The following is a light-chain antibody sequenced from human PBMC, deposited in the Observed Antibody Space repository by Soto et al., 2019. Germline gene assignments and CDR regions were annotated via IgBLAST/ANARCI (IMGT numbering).Light chain of an antibody. CDR3: QQYYSYPWT. Sequence: DIQMTQSPSTLSASVGYRFTITCRASQSISGWLAWYQQKPGKPPKLLIYDASSLEGGVPSRFSGSGSGTEFTLTISSLQPDDFATYYCQQYYSYPWTFGQGTTGDIK. V-gene: IGKV1-5*01. CDR2: DAS. CDR1: QSISGW. J-gene: IGKJ1*01.